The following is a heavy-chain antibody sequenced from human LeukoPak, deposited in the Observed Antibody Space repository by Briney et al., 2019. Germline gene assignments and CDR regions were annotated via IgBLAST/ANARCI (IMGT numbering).Heavy chain of an antibody. D-gene: IGHD6-6*01. V-gene: IGHV3-21*04. J-gene: IGHJ6*03. CDR1: GFTFSSYS. CDR3: AKDRAARTSYYYYYYYMDV. CDR2: ISSSSSFI. Sequence: GGSLRLSCAASGFTFSSYSMNWVRQAPGKGLEWVSSISSSSSFIYYADSVKGRFTISRDNAKNSLYLQMNSLRAEDMALYYCAKDRAARTSYYYYYYYMDVWGKGTTVTVSS.